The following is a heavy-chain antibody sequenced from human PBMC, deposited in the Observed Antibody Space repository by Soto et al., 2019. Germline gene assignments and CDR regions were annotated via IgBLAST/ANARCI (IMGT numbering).Heavy chain of an antibody. Sequence: GASVKVSCKASGGTFSGYAISWVRQAPGQGLEWMGGIIPIFGTANYAQKFQGRVTITADESTSTAYMELSSLRSEDTAVYYCARRPGYSYGQNWFDPWGQGTLVTVPQ. J-gene: IGHJ5*02. CDR3: ARRPGYSYGQNWFDP. D-gene: IGHD5-18*01. V-gene: IGHV1-69*13. CDR2: IIPIFGTA. CDR1: GGTFSGYA.